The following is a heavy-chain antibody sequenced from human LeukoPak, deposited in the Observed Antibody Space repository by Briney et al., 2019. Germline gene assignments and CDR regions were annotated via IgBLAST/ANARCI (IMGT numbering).Heavy chain of an antibody. V-gene: IGHV1-18*01. D-gene: IGHD1-26*01. CDR3: AREPGRVGATDFDY. CDR1: GYTFTSYG. CDR2: ISAYNGNT. J-gene: IGHJ4*02. Sequence: ASVKVSCKASGYTFTSYGISWVRQAPGQGLEWVGWISAYNGNTNYAQKLQGRVTMTTDTSTSTAYMELRSLRSDDTAVYYCAREPGRVGATDFDYWGQGTLVTVSS.